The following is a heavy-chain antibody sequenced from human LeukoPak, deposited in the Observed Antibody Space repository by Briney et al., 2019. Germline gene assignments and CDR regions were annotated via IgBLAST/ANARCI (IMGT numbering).Heavy chain of an antibody. Sequence: ASVKVSCKASGYTFTSYYMHWVRQAPGQGLEWMGIINPSGGSTNYAQKFQGRVTMTRDTSTSTVYMELSSLRSEDTAVYYCARDLGPYYDILTGLDYWGQGTLVTVSS. J-gene: IGHJ4*02. CDR3: ARDLGPYYDILTGLDY. CDR1: GYTFTSYY. D-gene: IGHD3-9*01. CDR2: INPSGGST. V-gene: IGHV1-46*01.